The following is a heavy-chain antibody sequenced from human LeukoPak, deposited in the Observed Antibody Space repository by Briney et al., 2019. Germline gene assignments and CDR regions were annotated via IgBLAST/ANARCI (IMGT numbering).Heavy chain of an antibody. CDR3: ARGAHGRGFDY. CDR2: IYYSGST. CDR1: GGSISSYY. Sequence: PSETLSLTCTVSGGSISSYYWSWIRQPPGKGLEWIGYIYYSGSTNYNPSLKSRVTISVDTSKNQFSLKLSSVTAADTAVYYCARGAHGRGFDYWGQGTLVTVSS. J-gene: IGHJ4*02. D-gene: IGHD3-10*01. V-gene: IGHV4-59*01.